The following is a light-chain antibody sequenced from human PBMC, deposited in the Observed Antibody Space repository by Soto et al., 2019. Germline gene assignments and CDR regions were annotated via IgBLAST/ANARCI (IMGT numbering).Light chain of an antibody. Sequence: QSALTQPASVSGSPGQSITISCTGTSSDVGSYNFVSWYQQHPGKAPKLMIYEVSKRPSGVSNRFSGSKSGNTASLTISGLQAEDEADYYCCSYAGSSNFVIFGGGTKVTVL. V-gene: IGLV2-23*02. CDR3: CSYAGSSNFVI. CDR1: SSDVGSYNF. CDR2: EVS. J-gene: IGLJ2*01.